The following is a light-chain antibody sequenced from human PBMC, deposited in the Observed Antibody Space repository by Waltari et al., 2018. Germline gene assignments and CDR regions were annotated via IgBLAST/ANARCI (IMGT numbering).Light chain of an antibody. Sequence: DIRMTQSPSSLSASIGDRVTISCRASQNIATYLNWYKQKSGKAPKLLIYGASTLQSVVPSRFSGSGSGTDFTLTISSLRPEDVAIYFCQHSYNVPLTFGGGTQVEI. J-gene: IGKJ4*01. V-gene: IGKV1-39*01. CDR2: GAS. CDR1: QNIATY. CDR3: QHSYNVPLT.